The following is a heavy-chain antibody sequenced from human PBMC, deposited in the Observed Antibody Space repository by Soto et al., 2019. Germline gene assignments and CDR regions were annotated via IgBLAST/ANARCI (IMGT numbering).Heavy chain of an antibody. Sequence: SETLSLTCTVSGGSISSSSYYWGWIRQPPGKGLEWIGSIYYSGSTYYNPSLKSRVTISVDTSKNQFSLKLSSVTAADTAVYFCARRSLYNRHDASFDPWGKGTLVTVSS. CDR2: IYYSGST. CDR1: GGSISSSSYY. J-gene: IGHJ5*02. D-gene: IGHD1-1*01. CDR3: ARRSLYNRHDASFDP. V-gene: IGHV4-39*01.